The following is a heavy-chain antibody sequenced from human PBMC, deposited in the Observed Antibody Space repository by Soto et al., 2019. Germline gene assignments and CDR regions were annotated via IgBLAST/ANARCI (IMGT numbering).Heavy chain of an antibody. CDR3: AKGPTATTTRADY. CDR2: ITAGGNT. V-gene: IGHV3-23*01. J-gene: IGHJ4*02. CDR1: AFTFSDYA. D-gene: IGHD1-1*01. Sequence: EVHLLESGGGLVQPGGSLRLSCAASAFTFSDYAMNWVRQAPGKGLEWVSQITAGGNTYYADSVKGRFTISRDNSKNTLYLQMNSLRAEDTAVYYCAKGPTATTTRADYWGQGILVTVSS.